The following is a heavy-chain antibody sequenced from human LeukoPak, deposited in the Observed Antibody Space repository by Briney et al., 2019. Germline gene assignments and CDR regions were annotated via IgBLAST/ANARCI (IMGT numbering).Heavy chain of an antibody. CDR1: GFTFSSYS. D-gene: IGHD2-2*01. J-gene: IGHJ4*02. CDR3: ARKYCSSTSCLFDY. V-gene: IGHV3-21*01. Sequence: GGSLRLSCAASGFTFSSYSMNWVRQAPGKGLEWVSSIFSSSSYIYYADSVKGRFTISRDNAKNSLYLQMNSLRAEDTAVYYCARKYCSSTSCLFDYWGQGTLVTVSS. CDR2: IFSSSSYI.